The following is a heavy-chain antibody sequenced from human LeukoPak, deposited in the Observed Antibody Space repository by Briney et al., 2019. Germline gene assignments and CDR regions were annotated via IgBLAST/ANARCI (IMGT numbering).Heavy chain of an antibody. Sequence: PGGSLRLSCAASGFTFSSYGMHWVRQAPGKGLEWVAVISYDGSNKYYADSVKGRFTISRDNSKNTLYLQMNSLRAEDTAVYYCAKDFGAVADNWFDPWGQGTLVTVSS. CDR3: AKDFGAVADNWFDP. CDR1: GFTFSSYG. J-gene: IGHJ5*02. V-gene: IGHV3-30*18. D-gene: IGHD6-19*01. CDR2: ISYDGSNK.